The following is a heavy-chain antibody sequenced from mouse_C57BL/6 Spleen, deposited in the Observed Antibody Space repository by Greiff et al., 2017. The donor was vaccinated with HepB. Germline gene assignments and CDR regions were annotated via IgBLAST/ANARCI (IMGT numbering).Heavy chain of an antibody. CDR1: GYTFTEYT. Sequence: QVTLKECGAELVKPGASVKLSCKASGYTFTEYTIHWVKQRSGQGLEWIGWFYPGSGSIKYNEKFKDKATLTADKSSSTVYMELSRLTSEDSAVYFCARHEASSYRYWYFDVWGTGTTVTVSS. CDR2: FYPGSGSI. V-gene: IGHV1-62-2*01. D-gene: IGHD1-1*01. CDR3: ARHEASSYRYWYFDV. J-gene: IGHJ1*03.